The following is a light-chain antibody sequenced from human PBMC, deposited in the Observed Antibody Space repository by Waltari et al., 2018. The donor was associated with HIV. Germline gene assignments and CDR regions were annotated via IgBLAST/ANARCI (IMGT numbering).Light chain of an antibody. CDR2: TYT. J-gene: IGLJ2*01. CDR1: RSTNFGTTYD. V-gene: IGLV1-40*01. CDR3: QSFDRLSAEPI. Sequence: QSALTQPPSVSGAPGQRVTISCTGLRSTNFGTTYDVHWYQHFPGIGPRISISTYTDRPSRVPDRFSSSKSGTSASLAISWLQAEDEADYYCQSFDRLSAEPIFGGGTRLTV.